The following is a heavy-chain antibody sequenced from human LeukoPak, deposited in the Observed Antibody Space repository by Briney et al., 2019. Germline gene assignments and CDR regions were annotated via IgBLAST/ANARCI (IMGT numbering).Heavy chain of an antibody. CDR3: ARVARVGATLAY. D-gene: IGHD1-26*01. CDR2: INPSGGST. V-gene: IGHV1-46*01. J-gene: IGHJ4*02. CDR1: GYTFTSYY. Sequence: GASVKGSCKASGYTFTSYYMHWVRQAPGQGLEWMGIINPSGGSTSYAQKFQGRVTMTRDTSASTASMELSSLKSEDTAVYFCARVARVGATLAYWGQGTLVTVSS.